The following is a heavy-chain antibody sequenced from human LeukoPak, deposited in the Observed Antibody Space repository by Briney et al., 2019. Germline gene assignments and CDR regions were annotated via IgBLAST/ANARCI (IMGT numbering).Heavy chain of an antibody. CDR2: ISSSGSTI. V-gene: IGHV3-11*01. Sequence: GGSLRLSCAASGFTFSDYYMSWIRQAPGKGLEWVSYISSSGSTIYYADSVKGQFTISRDNAKNSLYLQMNSLRAEDTAVYYCARPFLRYDNSGYRPTFFDYWGQGTLVTVSS. CDR3: ARPFLRYDNSGYRPTFFDY. J-gene: IGHJ4*02. CDR1: GFTFSDYY. D-gene: IGHD3-22*01.